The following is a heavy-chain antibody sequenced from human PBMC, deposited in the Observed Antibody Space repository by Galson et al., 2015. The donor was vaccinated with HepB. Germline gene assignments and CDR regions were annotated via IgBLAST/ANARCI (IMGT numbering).Heavy chain of an antibody. CDR3: ASLEQGPASYDY. CDR2: IYNGGST. V-gene: IGHV3-66*01. CDR1: GFTVISNY. D-gene: IGHD1-26*01. Sequence: SLRLSCAGSGFTVISNYMSWVRQAPGKGLEWVSIIYNGGSTYHADSVKGRFTISRDNSKNTLYLQMNNLRADDTAVYYCASLEQGPASYDYWGQGTLVTVSS. J-gene: IGHJ4*02.